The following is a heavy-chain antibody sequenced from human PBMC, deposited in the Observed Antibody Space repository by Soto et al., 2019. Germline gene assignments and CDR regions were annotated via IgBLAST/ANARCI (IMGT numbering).Heavy chain of an antibody. CDR1: GASVSAGAYY. CDR2: IYESGYT. Sequence: PSETLSLTCTVSGASVSAGAYYWVWFRQRPGKGLEWVGYIYESGYTYYNTSLKSRLTISLDRSNNQFSLGLTSVTAADTAVYYCVRALRHTAMVYPWLDPRGQGTLVTVSS. V-gene: IGHV4-31*03. CDR3: VRALRHTAMVYPWLDP. J-gene: IGHJ5*02. D-gene: IGHD5-18*01.